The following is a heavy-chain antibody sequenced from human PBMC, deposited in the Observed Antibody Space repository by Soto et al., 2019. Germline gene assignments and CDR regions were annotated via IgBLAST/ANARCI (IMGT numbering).Heavy chain of an antibody. CDR1: GFTFSDYY. J-gene: IGHJ4*02. V-gene: IGHV3-72*01. Sequence: EVQLVESGGGLVQPGGSLRLSCAASGFTFSDYYMYWVRQAPGKGLEWVGRIRNKANSYTTEYAASVKGRFTSSRDDSKNSLYLQMNSPNTENTAVYYGDRRCVSPYDYWGQGTLVTVS. D-gene: IGHD2-8*01. CDR2: IRNKANSYTT. CDR3: DRRCVSPYDY.